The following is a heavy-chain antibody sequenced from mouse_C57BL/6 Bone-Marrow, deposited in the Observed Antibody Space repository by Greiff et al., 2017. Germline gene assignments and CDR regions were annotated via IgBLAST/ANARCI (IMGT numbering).Heavy chain of an antibody. CDR3: ARSGANWDFDY. J-gene: IGHJ2*01. Sequence: EVQLVESGGGLVKPGGSLKLSCAASGFTFSSYAMSWVRQTPEKRLEWVATISDGGSYTYYPDNVKGRFTISRDNAKNNLYLQMRHLKSEDTAMYYCARSGANWDFDYWGQGTTLTVSS. CDR2: ISDGGSYT. V-gene: IGHV5-4*01. D-gene: IGHD4-1*01. CDR1: GFTFSSYA.